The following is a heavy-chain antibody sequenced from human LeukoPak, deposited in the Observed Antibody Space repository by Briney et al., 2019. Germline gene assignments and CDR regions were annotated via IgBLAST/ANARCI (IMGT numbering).Heavy chain of an antibody. V-gene: IGHV4-59*12. D-gene: IGHD2-2*01. J-gene: IGHJ5*02. Sequence: SETLSLTCTVSGGSISSYYWSWIRQPPGKGLEWIGYIYYSGSTNYNPSLKSRVTISVDTSKNQFSLKLSSVTAADTAVYYCASRIVVVPAATNWFDPWGQGTLVTVSS. CDR1: GGSISSYY. CDR2: IYYSGST. CDR3: ASRIVVVPAATNWFDP.